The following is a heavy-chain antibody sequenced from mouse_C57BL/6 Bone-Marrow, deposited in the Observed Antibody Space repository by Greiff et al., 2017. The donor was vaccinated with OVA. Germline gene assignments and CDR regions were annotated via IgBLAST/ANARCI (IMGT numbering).Heavy chain of an antibody. J-gene: IGHJ4*01. D-gene: IGHD2-4*01. CDR2: INPYNGGT. Sequence: VQLQQSGPVLVKPGASVKISCKASGYTFTDYYMNWVKQSHGKSLEWIGVINPYNGGTRYNQKFKGKATLTVVKASSTAYMELNSLTSEDSAVYYCARDDYDGTGYAMDYWGQGTSVTASS. CDR3: ARDDYDGTGYAMDY. CDR1: GYTFTDYY. V-gene: IGHV1-19*01.